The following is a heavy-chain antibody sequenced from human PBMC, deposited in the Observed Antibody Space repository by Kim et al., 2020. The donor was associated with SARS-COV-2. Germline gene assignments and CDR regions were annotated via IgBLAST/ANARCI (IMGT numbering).Heavy chain of an antibody. D-gene: IGHD6-19*01. Sequence: SETLSLTCTVSGASISSHYWSWIRQPPGKGLEWIGYIYDSGSTNYNPSLKSRVTISVDTSKNQFSLKLKSLTAADAAVYYCAREVTYFGAGTSLFDYWGQGTLGTVPS. CDR2: IYDSGST. CDR1: GASISSHY. V-gene: IGHV4-59*11. J-gene: IGHJ4*02. CDR3: AREVTYFGAGTSLFDY.